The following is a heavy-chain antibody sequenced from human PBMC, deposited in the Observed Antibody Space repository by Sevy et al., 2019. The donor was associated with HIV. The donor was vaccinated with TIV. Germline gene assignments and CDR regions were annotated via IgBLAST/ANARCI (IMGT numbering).Heavy chain of an antibody. CDR1: GYTFTSYD. V-gene: IGHV1-8*01. D-gene: IGHD6-19*01. J-gene: IGHJ4*02. Sequence: GSVKVSCKTSGYTFTSYDINWVRQATGQGLEWRGWMSPKSGNTGYAQKFQGRLTMTRNTSISTAYMELSSLRSDDTAVYYCPRAGSGWYDHYFDDWGQGTLVFVSS. CDR2: MSPKSGNT. CDR3: PRAGSGWYDHYFDD.